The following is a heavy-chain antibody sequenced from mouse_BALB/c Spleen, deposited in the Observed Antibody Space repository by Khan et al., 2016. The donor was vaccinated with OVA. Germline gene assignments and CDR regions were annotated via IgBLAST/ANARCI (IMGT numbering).Heavy chain of an antibody. CDR1: GISITSGNYR. D-gene: IGHD1-1*01. J-gene: IGHJ1*01. Sequence: VQLQQSGPGLVKPSQTVSLTCTVTGISITSGNYRWSWIRQFPGNKLEWIGNIYYSGTVTYNPSLTSRTTITSDTSKNQFFLEMNSLTAEDTATYYCARDYVSLYWYLDVWGAGTTVTVSS. CDR2: IYYSGTV. CDR3: ARDYVSLYWYLDV. V-gene: IGHV3-5*02.